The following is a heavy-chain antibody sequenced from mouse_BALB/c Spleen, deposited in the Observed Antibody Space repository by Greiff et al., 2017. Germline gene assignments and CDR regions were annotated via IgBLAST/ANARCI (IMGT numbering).Heavy chain of an antibody. CDR1: GFTFSSYA. J-gene: IGHJ4*01. CDR2: ISSGGST. Sequence: EVMLVESGGGLVKPGGSLKLSCAASGFTFSSYAMSWVRQTPEKRLEWVASISSGGSTYYPDSVKGRFTISRDNARNILYLQMSSLRSEDTAMYYCARGDDGYEGYAMDYWGQGTSVTVSS. D-gene: IGHD2-3*01. CDR3: ARGDDGYEGYAMDY. V-gene: IGHV5-6-5*01.